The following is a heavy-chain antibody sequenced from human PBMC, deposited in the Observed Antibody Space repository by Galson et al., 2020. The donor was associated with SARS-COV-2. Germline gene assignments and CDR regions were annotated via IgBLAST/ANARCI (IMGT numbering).Heavy chain of an antibody. D-gene: IGHD2-15*01. CDR2: INPNSGGT. V-gene: IGHV1-2*02. Sequence: ASVKVSCKASGYTFTGHYMHWVRQAPGQGLEWMGWINPNSGGTNYAQKFQGRVTMTRDTTISTAYMERSRLRSDDTGVYYCAGAGGNDWFDPWGKGTLVTVSS. J-gene: IGHJ5*02. CDR3: AGAGGNDWFDP. CDR1: GYTFTGHY.